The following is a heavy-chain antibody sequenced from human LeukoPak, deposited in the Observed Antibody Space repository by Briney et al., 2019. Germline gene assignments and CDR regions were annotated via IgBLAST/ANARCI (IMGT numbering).Heavy chain of an antibody. D-gene: IGHD4-17*01. Sequence: ASVKVSCKASEYTFTAYYMHWGRQAPGQGVEWRGGINPNSGDTNDAQKLQGRVTMTTETSTSTAHTELRGLRSDRTGVYYCARDHGPYAVTPPGCGPPRSWGQGPLVPVPS. J-gene: IGHJ1*01. CDR3: ARDHGPYAVTPPGCGPPRS. CDR1: EYTFTAYY. CDR2: INPNSGDT. V-gene: IGHV1-2*02.